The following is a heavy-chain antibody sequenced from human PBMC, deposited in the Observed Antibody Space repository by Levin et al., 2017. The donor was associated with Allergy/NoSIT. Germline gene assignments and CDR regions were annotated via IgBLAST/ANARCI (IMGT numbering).Heavy chain of an antibody. J-gene: IGHJ4*02. Sequence: WGSLRLSCAASGFTFSSYAMSWVRQAPGKGLEWVSAISGSGGSTYYADSVKGRFTISRDNSKNTLYLQMNSLRAEDTAVYYCAKVLRYFDWLSGYFDYWGQGTLVTVSS. V-gene: IGHV3-23*01. CDR1: GFTFSSYA. D-gene: IGHD3-9*01. CDR3: AKVLRYFDWLSGYFDY. CDR2: ISGSGGST.